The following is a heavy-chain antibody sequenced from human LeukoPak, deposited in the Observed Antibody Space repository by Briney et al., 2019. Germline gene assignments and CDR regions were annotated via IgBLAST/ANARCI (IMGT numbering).Heavy chain of an antibody. CDR3: ARASPVAGSSTYFRH. D-gene: IGHD6-19*01. CDR2: ISGYNGHT. CDR1: GYTFTSYG. J-gene: IGHJ1*01. Sequence: GASVKVSCKASGYTFTSYGISWVRQAPGQGLEWMGWISGYNGHTSYAQKFQGRVTMTTDTSTSTAYMELRSLRSGDTAVYYCARASPVAGSSTYFRHWGQGTLVTVSS. V-gene: IGHV1-18*01.